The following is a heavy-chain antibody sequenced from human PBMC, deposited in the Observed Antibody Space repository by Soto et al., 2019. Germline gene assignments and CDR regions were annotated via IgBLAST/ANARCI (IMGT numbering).Heavy chain of an antibody. Sequence: QVQMVQSGAEVKKPGASVRVSCKTSGYSFTAYYIHWVRQAPGQGLEWMGWINPNSGGTNYARKFQGRVTLTRDTSTKTTYMELRSLPSADTAVFHCSRGGDCDTVNRYEGYYCGRAVVSQGTTVSVSS. CDR2: INPNSGGT. V-gene: IGHV1-2*02. D-gene: IGHD2-2*03. CDR3: SRGGDCDTVNRYEGYYCGRAV. J-gene: IGHJ6*02. CDR1: GYSFTAYY.